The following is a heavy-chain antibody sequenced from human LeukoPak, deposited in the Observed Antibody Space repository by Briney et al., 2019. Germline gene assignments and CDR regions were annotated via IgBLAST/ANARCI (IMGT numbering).Heavy chain of an antibody. D-gene: IGHD2-8*02. J-gene: IGHJ2*01. CDR1: GFTFSSYA. Sequence: GGSLRLSCAASGFTFSSYAMSWVRQAPGKGLEWVSAISGSGGSTYYADSVKGRFTISRDSSKNTLYLQMNSLRAEDTAVYYCAKLPDIVLVVYAWYFDLWGRGTLVTVSS. CDR2: ISGSGGST. V-gene: IGHV3-23*01. CDR3: AKLPDIVLVVYAWYFDL.